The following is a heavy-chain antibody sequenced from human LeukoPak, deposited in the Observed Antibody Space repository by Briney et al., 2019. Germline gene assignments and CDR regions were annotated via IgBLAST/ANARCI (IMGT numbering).Heavy chain of an antibody. J-gene: IGHJ6*03. CDR1: GGSIGTYY. V-gene: IGHV3-53*05. CDR3: ARDIVVVPAAMNLGYYYMDV. D-gene: IGHD2-2*01. CDR2: IYSGGST. Sequence: ETLSPTCTVSGGSIGTYYWSWVRQAPGKGLEWVSVIYSGGSTYYADSVKGRFTISRDNSKNTLYLQMNSLRAEDTAVYYCARDIVVVPAAMNLGYYYMDVWGKGTTVTVSS.